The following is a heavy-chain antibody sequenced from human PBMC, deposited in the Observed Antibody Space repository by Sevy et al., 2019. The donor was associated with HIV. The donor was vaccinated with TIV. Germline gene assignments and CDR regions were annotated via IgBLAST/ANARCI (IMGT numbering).Heavy chain of an antibody. Sequence: GGSLRLSCAASGFTFSSYSMNWVRQAPGKGLEWVSYISSSSTIYYADSVKGRFTISRDNVKNSLYLQMNSLRDEDTAVYYCARDESNDFWSGPNGMDVWGQGTTVTVSS. CDR1: GFTFSSYS. CDR3: ARDESNDFWSGPNGMDV. J-gene: IGHJ6*02. V-gene: IGHV3-48*02. CDR2: ISSSSTI. D-gene: IGHD3-3*01.